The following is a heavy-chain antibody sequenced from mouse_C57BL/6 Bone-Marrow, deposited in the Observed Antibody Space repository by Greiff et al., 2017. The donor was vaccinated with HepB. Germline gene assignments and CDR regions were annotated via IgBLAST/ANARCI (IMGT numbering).Heavy chain of an antibody. Sequence: EVQLVESGGGLVQPGGSLKLSCAASGFTFSDYYMYWVRQTPEKRLEWVAYISNGGGSTYYPDTVKGRFTISRDNAKNTLYLQMSRLKSEDTAMYYCARPPYGPYAMDYWGQGTSVTVSS. V-gene: IGHV5-12*01. D-gene: IGHD1-1*02. CDR3: ARPPYGPYAMDY. CDR1: GFTFSDYY. CDR2: ISNGGGST. J-gene: IGHJ4*01.